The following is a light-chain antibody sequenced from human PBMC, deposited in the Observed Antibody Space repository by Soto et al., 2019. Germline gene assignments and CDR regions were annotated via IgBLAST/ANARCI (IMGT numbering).Light chain of an antibody. CDR2: DVS. CDR1: SSDVGGYNY. Sequence: QSALTQPASVSGSPGQSITISCTGTSSDVGGYNYVSWYQQHPGKAPKLMIYDVSNRPSGVSNRFSGSKSGNTASLTISGLQAEDDADYYCSSYTSSSTRVVFGGGTKLTAL. J-gene: IGLJ2*01. V-gene: IGLV2-14*01. CDR3: SSYTSSSTRVV.